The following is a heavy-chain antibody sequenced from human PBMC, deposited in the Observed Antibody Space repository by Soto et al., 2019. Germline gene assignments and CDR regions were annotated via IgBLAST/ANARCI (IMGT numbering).Heavy chain of an antibody. V-gene: IGHV3-23*01. CDR2: ISGSGGST. CDR3: ARGGLRDLVVVAVKSDAFDI. D-gene: IGHD2-15*01. Sequence: PGGSLRLSCAASGFTFSSYAMSWVRQAPGKGLEWVSAISGSGGSTYYADSVKGRFTISRDNSKNTLYLQMNSLRAEDTAVYYCARGGLRDLVVVAVKSDAFDIWGQGTMVTVSS. J-gene: IGHJ3*02. CDR1: GFTFSSYA.